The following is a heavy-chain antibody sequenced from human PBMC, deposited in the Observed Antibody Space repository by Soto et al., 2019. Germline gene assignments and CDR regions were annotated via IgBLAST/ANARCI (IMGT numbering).Heavy chain of an antibody. CDR1: GYKFINHY. CDR2: INPNGGGT. J-gene: IGHJ4*02. Sequence: VTVSCKASGYKFINHYIHWVRQAPGVGLEWMGIINPNGGGTDYAQKFQGRVTMTTDTYASTVHMELSSLRSEDTAVYFCARDSSASATSYSFDYWGQGTLVTVSS. D-gene: IGHD3-10*01. V-gene: IGHV1-46*01. CDR3: ARDSSASATSYSFDY.